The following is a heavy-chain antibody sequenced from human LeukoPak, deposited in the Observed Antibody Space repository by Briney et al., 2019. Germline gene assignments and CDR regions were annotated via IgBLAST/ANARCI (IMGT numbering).Heavy chain of an antibody. CDR3: ARPYGGAYGY. CDR1: GFTFSDYY. J-gene: IGHJ4*02. Sequence: GGSLRLSCAASGFTFSDYYMSWIRQAPGKGLEWVSVIYSGGSTYYADSVKGRFTISRDNSKNTLYLQMNSLRAEDTAVYYCARPYGGAYGYWGQGTLVTVSS. V-gene: IGHV3-53*01. CDR2: IYSGGST. D-gene: IGHD4-17*01.